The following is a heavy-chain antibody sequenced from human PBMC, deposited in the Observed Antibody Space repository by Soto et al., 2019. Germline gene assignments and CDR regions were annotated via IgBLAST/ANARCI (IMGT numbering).Heavy chain of an antibody. D-gene: IGHD4-17*01. CDR2: ISWNSGSI. CDR1: GFTFDDYA. J-gene: IGHJ4*02. V-gene: IGHV3-9*01. Sequence: GGSLRLSCAASGFTFDDYAMHWVRQAPGKGLEWVSGISWNSGSIGYADSVKGRFTISRDNAKNSLYLQMNSLRAEDTALYYWAKDDGLDYWGQGTLVTVSS. CDR3: AKDDGLDY.